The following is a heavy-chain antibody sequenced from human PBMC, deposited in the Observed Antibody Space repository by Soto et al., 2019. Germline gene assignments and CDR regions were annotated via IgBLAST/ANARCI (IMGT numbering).Heavy chain of an antibody. CDR1: GYTFTSYG. J-gene: IGHJ4*02. CDR2: INAYNGNT. D-gene: IGHD6-19*01. Sequence: QVQLVQSGAEVKKPGALVKVSCKASGYTFTSYGISWVRQAPGQGLEWMGWINAYNGNTNYAQKLQGRVTMTTDTSTSTAYMELRSLRYDDTAVFYCASDPVAGTYFDYWGQGTLVTVSS. V-gene: IGHV1-18*01. CDR3: ASDPVAGTYFDY.